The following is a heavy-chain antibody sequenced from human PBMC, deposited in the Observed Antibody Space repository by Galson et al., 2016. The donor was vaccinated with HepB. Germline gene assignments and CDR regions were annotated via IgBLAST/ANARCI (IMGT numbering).Heavy chain of an antibody. CDR2: ISGSGSNT. V-gene: IGHV3-23*01. Sequence: SLRLSCAASGFTFSSYAMSWVRQAPGKGLEWVSGISGSGSNTYYADSVKGRFTISRDKSKSTLFLEMNSLRPEDTATDYCAKDHVYYYDASGFFYPPDFGFWGQGTLVTVSS. J-gene: IGHJ1*01. CDR1: GFTFSSYA. CDR3: AKDHVYYYDASGFFYPPDFGF. D-gene: IGHD3-22*01.